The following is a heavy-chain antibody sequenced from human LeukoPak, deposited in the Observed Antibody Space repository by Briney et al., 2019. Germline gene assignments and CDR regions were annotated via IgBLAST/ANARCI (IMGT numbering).Heavy chain of an antibody. CDR1: GGTFSSYA. D-gene: IGHD2-15*01. CDR3: AKDGDCSGGSCYDY. J-gene: IGHJ4*02. CDR2: IIPIFGTA. V-gene: IGHV1-69*13. Sequence: ASVKVSCKASGGTFSSYAISWVRQAPGQGLEWMGGIIPIFGTANYAQKFQGRLTITADESTSTAYMELSSLRSEDTAVYYCAKDGDCSGGSCYDYWGQGTLVTVSS.